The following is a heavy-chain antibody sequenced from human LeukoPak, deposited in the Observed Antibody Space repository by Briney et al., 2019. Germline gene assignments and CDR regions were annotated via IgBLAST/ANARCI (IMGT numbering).Heavy chain of an antibody. D-gene: IGHD3-10*01. V-gene: IGHV4-30-4*07. J-gene: IGHJ5*02. Sequence: SQTLSLTCAVSGGSISSGGYSWSWIRQPPGKGLEWIGYIYYSGSTFYNPSLQSRVTISVDKSKNQFSLKLSSVTAADTAVYYCARSYYYGSRFDPWGQGTLVTVSS. CDR2: IYYSGST. CDR1: GGSISSGGYS. CDR3: ARSYYYGSRFDP.